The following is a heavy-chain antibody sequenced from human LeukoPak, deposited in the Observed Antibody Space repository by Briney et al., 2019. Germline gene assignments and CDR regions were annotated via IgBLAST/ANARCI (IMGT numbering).Heavy chain of an antibody. CDR2: ISGSGGST. CDR1: GFPFSNYA. V-gene: IGHV3-23*01. D-gene: IGHD4-17*01. J-gene: IGHJ4*02. CDR3: ATTTVTTSYYFDY. Sequence: GGSLRLSCAASGFPFSNYAMSWVRQAPGKGLEWVSTISGSGGSTYYADSVKGRFTISRDNSKNTLYLQMNSLRAEDTAVYYCATTTVTTSYYFDYWGQGTLVTVSS.